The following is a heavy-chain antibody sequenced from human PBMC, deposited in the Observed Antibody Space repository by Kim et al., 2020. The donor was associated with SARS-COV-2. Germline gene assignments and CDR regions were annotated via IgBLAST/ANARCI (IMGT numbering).Heavy chain of an antibody. CDR2: ISYDGSNK. V-gene: IGHV3-30*18. CDR3: AKGPHIAVAGTPGY. J-gene: IGHJ4*02. D-gene: IGHD6-19*01. Sequence: GGSLRLSCAASGFTFSSYGMHWVRQAPGKGLEWVAVISYDGSNKYYADSVKGRFTISRDNSKNTLYLQMNSLRAEDTAVYYCAKGPHIAVAGTPGYWGQGTLFTVSS. CDR1: GFTFSSYG.